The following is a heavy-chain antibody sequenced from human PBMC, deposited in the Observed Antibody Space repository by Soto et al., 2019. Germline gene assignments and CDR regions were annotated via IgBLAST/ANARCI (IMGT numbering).Heavy chain of an antibody. D-gene: IGHD5-12*01. CDR1: GFTFSSYA. CDR2: ISGSGGST. Sequence: GGSLRLSCAASGFTFSSYAMSWVRQAPGKGLEWVSAISGSGGSTYYADSVKGRFTISRDNSKNTLYLQMNSLRAEDTAVYYCATSVRDGYNLAYYFDYWGQGTLVTVSS. CDR3: ATSVRDGYNLAYYFDY. J-gene: IGHJ4*02. V-gene: IGHV3-23*01.